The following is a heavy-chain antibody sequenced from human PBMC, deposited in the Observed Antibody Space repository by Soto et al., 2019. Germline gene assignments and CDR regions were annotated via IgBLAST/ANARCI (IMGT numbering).Heavy chain of an antibody. D-gene: IGHD3-22*01. CDR3: ARHSQYYDTSGYQQRYFDY. CDR2: IYYSGTT. Sequence: PSETLSLTCSVSGGSISSSPYYWGWIRQPPGKGLEWLGTIYYSGTTSYNPSLKSRVIISVDTSNNQLFLKLRSVTAADTAVYYCARHSQYYDTSGYQQRYFDYWGQGTQVTVSS. J-gene: IGHJ4*02. V-gene: IGHV4-39*01. CDR1: GGSISSSPYY.